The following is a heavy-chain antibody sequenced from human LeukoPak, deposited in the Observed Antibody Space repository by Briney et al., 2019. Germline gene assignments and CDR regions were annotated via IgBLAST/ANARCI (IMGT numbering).Heavy chain of an antibody. CDR3: ARQAGVAGLDY. CDR2: MYYNGGT. J-gene: IGHJ4*02. V-gene: IGHV4-59*08. D-gene: IGHD2-21*01. CDR1: GGSIIGYF. Sequence: PSETLSLTCTVSGGSIIGYFWSWIRQPPGKGLEWIGCMYYNGGTNYSPSLKSRVTISLDTSKNQVSLKLSSVTAADTAVYYCARQAGVAGLDYWGQGTLVTVSS.